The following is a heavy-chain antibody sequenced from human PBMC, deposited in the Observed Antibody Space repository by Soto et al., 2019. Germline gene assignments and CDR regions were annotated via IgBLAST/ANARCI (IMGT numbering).Heavy chain of an antibody. J-gene: IGHJ6*03. CDR1: GFTFSSYD. CDR2: IGTAGDT. CDR3: ARSLDMRYYYMDV. D-gene: IGHD2-15*01. Sequence: EVQLVESGGGLVQPGGSLRLSCAASGFTFSSYDMHWVRQATGKGLEWVSAIGTAGDTYYPGSVKGRFTISRENDKNSLYLQMNSLRAGDTAVYYCARSLDMRYYYMDVWGKGTTVTVSS. V-gene: IGHV3-13*01.